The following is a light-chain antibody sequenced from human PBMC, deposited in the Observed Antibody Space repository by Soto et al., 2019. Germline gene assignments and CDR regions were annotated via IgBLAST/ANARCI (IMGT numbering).Light chain of an antibody. Sequence: QSALTHPASVSGSPAQSITISCTGTSSDVGGYNYVSWYQQHPGKAPKLMIYDVSNRPSGVSNRFSGSKSGNTASLTISGLQAEDEADYYCSSYTSSSTYVFGTGTKVTVL. CDR1: SSDVGGYNY. J-gene: IGLJ1*01. CDR2: DVS. CDR3: SSYTSSSTYV. V-gene: IGLV2-14*01.